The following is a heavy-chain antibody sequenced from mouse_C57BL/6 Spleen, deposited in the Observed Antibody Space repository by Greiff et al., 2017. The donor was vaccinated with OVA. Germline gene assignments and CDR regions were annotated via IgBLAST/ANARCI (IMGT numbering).Heavy chain of an antibody. D-gene: IGHD1-1*01. CDR1: GYTFTDYN. V-gene: IGHV1-18*01. Sequence: EVQLQQSGPELVKPGASVKIPCKASGYTFTDYNMDWVKQSHGKSLEWIGDINPNNGGTNYNQKFKGKATLTVDKSSSTAYMELRSLTSEDTAVYYCARGDYYGSSYLYAMDYWGQGTSVTVSS. J-gene: IGHJ4*01. CDR3: ARGDYYGSSYLYAMDY. CDR2: INPNNGGT.